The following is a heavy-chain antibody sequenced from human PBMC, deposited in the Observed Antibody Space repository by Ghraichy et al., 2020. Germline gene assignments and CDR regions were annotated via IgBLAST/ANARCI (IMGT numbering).Heavy chain of an antibody. J-gene: IGHJ3*02. D-gene: IGHD6-6*01. Sequence: SETLSLTCTVSGGSISSYYWSWIRQPPGKGLEWIGYIYYSGSTNYNPSLKSRVTISVDTSKNQFSLKLSSVTAADTAVYYCARGGYSSSSGGDAFDIWGQGTMVTVSS. V-gene: IGHV4-59*01. CDR3: ARGGYSSSSGGDAFDI. CDR1: GGSISSYY. CDR2: IYYSGST.